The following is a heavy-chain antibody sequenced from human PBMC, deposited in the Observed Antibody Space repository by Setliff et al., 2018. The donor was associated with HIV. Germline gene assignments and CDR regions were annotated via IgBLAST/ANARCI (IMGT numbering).Heavy chain of an antibody. CDR2: IYTDGTI. D-gene: IGHD5-12*01. Sequence: PSETLSLTCSVSGTSISSGNFYWGWTRQPAGKGLEWIGHIYTDGTIKFNPSLKSRLSISLDTSKNQFYLNLNSVTAADTAIYYCERGGQSSGYGIGYWGQGKLVTVSS. CDR3: ERGGQSSGYGIGY. J-gene: IGHJ4*02. V-gene: IGHV4-61*09. CDR1: GTSISSGNFY.